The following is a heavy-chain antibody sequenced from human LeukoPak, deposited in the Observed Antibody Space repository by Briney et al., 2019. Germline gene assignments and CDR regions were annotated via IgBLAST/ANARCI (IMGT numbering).Heavy chain of an antibody. Sequence: GGSLRLSCAASGFTFSSYSMNWVRQAPGKGLEWVSSISSSSSYIYYADSVKARFTISRDNAKNSLYLQMNSLRAEDTAVYYCARFSGDDAFDIWGQGTMVTVSS. V-gene: IGHV3-21*01. D-gene: IGHD3-10*01. CDR1: GFTFSSYS. CDR2: ISSSSSYI. CDR3: ARFSGDDAFDI. J-gene: IGHJ3*02.